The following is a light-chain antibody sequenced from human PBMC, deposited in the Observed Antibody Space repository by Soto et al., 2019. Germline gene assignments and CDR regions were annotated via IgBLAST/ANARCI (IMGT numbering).Light chain of an antibody. Sequence: DIQMTQSPSTLSGTVGDRVTITCRASQTISSWLAWYQQKPGKAPKLLIYKASTLKSGVPSRFSGSGSGTEFTITISSLQPDDFATYYFQHYNSYSESFGQWTKVELK. CDR3: QHYNSYSES. CDR2: KAS. J-gene: IGKJ1*01. V-gene: IGKV1-5*03. CDR1: QTISSW.